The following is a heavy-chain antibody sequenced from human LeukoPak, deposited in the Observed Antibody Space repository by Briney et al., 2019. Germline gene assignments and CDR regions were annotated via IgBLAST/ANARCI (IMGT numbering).Heavy chain of an antibody. Sequence: GGSLRLSCAASGFTFSSYSMNWVRQAPGKGLEWVSSISSSSGYIYYADSVKGRFTISRDNAKNSLYLQMNSLRAEDTAVYYCVRTQGYCSGGSCYWRNWYFDLWGHDNLVTVSS. V-gene: IGHV3-21*01. D-gene: IGHD2-15*01. J-gene: IGHJ2*01. CDR2: ISSSSGYI. CDR3: VRTQGYCSGGSCYWRNWYFDL. CDR1: GFTFSSYS.